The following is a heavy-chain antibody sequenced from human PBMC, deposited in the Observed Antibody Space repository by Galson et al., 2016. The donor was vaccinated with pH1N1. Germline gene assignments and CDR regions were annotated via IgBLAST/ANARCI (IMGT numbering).Heavy chain of an antibody. CDR3: ATFSGPAGSSFDH. J-gene: IGHJ4*02. Sequence: SVKVSCKASGGPLNSHAISWVRQAPGQGLEWMGRIVGIFRSANYAQKFQGRVTITADEFMSTTYMELSSLRPEDTAIYFCATFSGPAGSSFDHWGQGTLATVSS. CDR1: GGPLNSHA. D-gene: IGHD6-25*01. V-gene: IGHV1-69*13. CDR2: IVGIFRSA.